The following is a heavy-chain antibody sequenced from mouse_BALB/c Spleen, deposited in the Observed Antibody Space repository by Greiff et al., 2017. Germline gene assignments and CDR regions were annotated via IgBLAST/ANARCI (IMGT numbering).Heavy chain of an antibody. CDR1: GYTFTSYW. Sequence: VQLQQSGTVLARPGASVKMSCKASGYTFTSYWMHWVKQRPGQGLEWIGAIYPGNSDTSYNQKFKGKAKLTAVTSTSTAYMELSSLTNEDSAVYYCTGITTERRAWFAYWGQGTLVTVSA. CDR2: IYPGNSDT. D-gene: IGHD2-4*01. J-gene: IGHJ3*01. CDR3: TGITTERRAWFAY. V-gene: IGHV1-5*01.